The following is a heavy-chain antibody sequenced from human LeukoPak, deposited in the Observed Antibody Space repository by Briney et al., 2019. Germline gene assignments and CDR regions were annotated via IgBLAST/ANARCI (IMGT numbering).Heavy chain of an antibody. Sequence: SETLSLTCTVSAGSISGYYWTWIRQPPGKGLEWIGQIYYTGRADYNPSLKSRITISVDTSKNQISLRLSSVTAADTAIYYCARFGVDYDMDVWGQGTTVTVSS. CDR3: ARFGVDYDMDV. J-gene: IGHJ6*02. CDR1: AGSISGYY. D-gene: IGHD3-16*01. V-gene: IGHV4-59*01. CDR2: IYYTGRA.